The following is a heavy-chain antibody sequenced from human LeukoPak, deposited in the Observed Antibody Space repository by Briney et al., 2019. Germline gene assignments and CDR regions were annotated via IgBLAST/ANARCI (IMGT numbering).Heavy chain of an antibody. D-gene: IGHD3-22*01. J-gene: IGHJ3*02. V-gene: IGHV4-39*01. Sequence: SETLSLTCTVSGDSISSNSYYWGWIRQPPGKGLEWIGSIYYSGASYYNPSLKSRVIISVDTSKNQFSLKLSSVTAADTAVFYCARHYHDSSGYYLEGFDIWGQGTMVTVSS. CDR3: ARHYHDSSGYYLEGFDI. CDR1: GDSISSNSYY. CDR2: IYYSGAS.